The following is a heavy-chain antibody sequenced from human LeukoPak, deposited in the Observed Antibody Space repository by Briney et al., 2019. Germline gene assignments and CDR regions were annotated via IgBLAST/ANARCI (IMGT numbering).Heavy chain of an antibody. Sequence: ASVKVSCKASGYTFTGYYIHWVRQAPGQGLEWMGWINPNSGDTHYAQKFQGRVTMTRDTSISTGYMELSRLTSDDTALYYCARGSYYDSSGYTFDYWGQGTLVTVSS. D-gene: IGHD3-22*01. CDR2: INPNSGDT. V-gene: IGHV1-2*02. J-gene: IGHJ4*02. CDR3: ARGSYYDSSGYTFDY. CDR1: GYTFTGYY.